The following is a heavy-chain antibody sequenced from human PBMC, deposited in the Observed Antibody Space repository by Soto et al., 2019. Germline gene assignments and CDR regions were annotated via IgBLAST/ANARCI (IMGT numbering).Heavy chain of an antibody. D-gene: IGHD5-18*01. CDR1: GYAFSLYA. J-gene: IGHJ4*02. CDR2: INAGNANT. CDR3: AREGDGYKYDY. V-gene: IGHV1-3*01. Sequence: QLVQSGAEVKKPGASVKVSCKASGYAFSLYAIHWVRQAPGQRLEWMGWINAGNANTKYSQNFQGRVTITRDTAASTVYMEVSSLRSEDTAFYYWAREGDGYKYDYWGQGTLVTVSS.